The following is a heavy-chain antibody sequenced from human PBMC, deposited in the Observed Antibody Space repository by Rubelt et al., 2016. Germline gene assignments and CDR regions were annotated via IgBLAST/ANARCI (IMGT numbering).Heavy chain of an antibody. CDR3: ERIAAAGRAFLYPTRD. V-gene: IGHV4-59*04. CDR2: IYYSWST. D-gene: IGHD6-13*01. CDR1: GGSISTYY. Sequence: QVQLQESGPGLVRPSETLSLTCSVSGGSISTYYWSWIRQPPGKGLEWIGSIYYSWSTYYNPSLKGRGTISVDTSKNQFYLELRSVAAADTAVDYGERIAAAGRAFLYPTRDWGQGTLVTVSS. J-gene: IGHJ4*02.